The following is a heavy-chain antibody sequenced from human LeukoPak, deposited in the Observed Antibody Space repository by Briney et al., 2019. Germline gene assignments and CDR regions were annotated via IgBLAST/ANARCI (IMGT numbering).Heavy chain of an antibody. J-gene: IGHJ4*02. CDR3: AGTGSYNFDY. Sequence: PSETLSLTCTVSGGSISSSSYYWGWIRQPPGKGLEWIGSIYYSGSTYYNPSLKSRVTISVDTSKNQFSLKLSSVTAADTAVYYCAGTGSYNFDYWGQGTLVTVSS. D-gene: IGHD1-26*01. CDR2: IYYSGST. V-gene: IGHV4-39*07. CDR1: GGSISSSSYY.